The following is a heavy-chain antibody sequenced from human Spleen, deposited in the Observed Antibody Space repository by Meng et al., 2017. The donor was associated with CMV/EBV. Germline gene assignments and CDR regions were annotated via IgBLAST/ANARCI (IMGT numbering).Heavy chain of an antibody. CDR2: ITPNNGNT. CDR3: ARARQQQLTNWFDP. V-gene: IGHV1-18*01. J-gene: IGHJ5*02. CDR1: GYTFTNYA. Sequence: ASVKVSCKASGYTFTNYAITWVRQAPGQGLAWVGWITPNNGNTDYAQQLQGRVTMTTDTSTSTAYMELRSLRSDDTAVYYCARARQQQLTNWFDPWGQGTLVTVSS. D-gene: IGHD6-13*01.